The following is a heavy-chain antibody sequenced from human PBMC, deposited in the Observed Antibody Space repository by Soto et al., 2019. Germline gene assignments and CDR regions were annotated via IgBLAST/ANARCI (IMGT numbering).Heavy chain of an antibody. CDR3: ATEARGGSEPYQYRYYGMDV. CDR1: GGSISSGGYH. Sequence: QVQLQESGPGQVKPSQTLSLTCTVSGGSISSGGYHWNWIRQHPGKGLEWIGNIYYSGSTSYNPSLKRRVTMSVDTSKNQFSLKLSSVTAADTAVYYCATEARGGSEPYQYRYYGMDVWGQGTTVTVSS. V-gene: IGHV4-31*03. D-gene: IGHD2-2*01. CDR2: IYYSGST. J-gene: IGHJ6*02.